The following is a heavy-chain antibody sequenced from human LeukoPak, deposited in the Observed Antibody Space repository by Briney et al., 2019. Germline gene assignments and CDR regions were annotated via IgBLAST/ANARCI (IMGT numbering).Heavy chain of an antibody. V-gene: IGHV3-21*01. CDR2: ISGSGSSA. CDR1: GFTFSSYS. D-gene: IGHD1-26*01. J-gene: IGHJ4*02. Sequence: PGGSLRLSCAASGFTFSSYSMNWVRQAPGEGLEWVSGISGSGSSAYYPDSVKGRFTISRDNAKNSLYLQMNSLRAEDTAVYYCARGGPLDYWGQGTLVTVSS. CDR3: ARGGPLDY.